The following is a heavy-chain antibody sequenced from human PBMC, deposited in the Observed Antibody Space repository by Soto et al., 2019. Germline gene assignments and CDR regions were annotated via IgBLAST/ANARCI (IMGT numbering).Heavy chain of an antibody. CDR1: GYTLTTYG. Sequence: QVQLVQSGAEVKKPGASVKVSCKAAGYTLTTYGVSWVRQAPGQGLEWVGLISAYNDHTNYAQKFQGRVTMTTDTSTSTAYMELRSLRSDDTAVYYCARGTYFDYWGQGTLVTVSS. V-gene: IGHV1-18*01. CDR2: ISAYNDHT. CDR3: ARGTYFDY. J-gene: IGHJ4*02. D-gene: IGHD1-1*01.